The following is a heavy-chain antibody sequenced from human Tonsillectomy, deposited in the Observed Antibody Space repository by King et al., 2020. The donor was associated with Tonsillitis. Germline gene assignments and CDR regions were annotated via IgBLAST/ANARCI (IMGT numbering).Heavy chain of an antibody. D-gene: IGHD2-2*02. CDR2: VWSDGSSS. V-gene: IGHV3-33*08. Sequence: VQLVESGGGVVQPGRSLSLSCAASGLTLSTYGVHWVRQAPGKGLEWVAVVWSDGSSSYYSDSVKGRFTISRDNSKNTVFLQMNSLRAEDTALYYCARDSCSRTSCYIDYWGQGTLVTVPS. J-gene: IGHJ4*02. CDR1: GLTLSTYG. CDR3: ARDSCSRTSCYIDY.